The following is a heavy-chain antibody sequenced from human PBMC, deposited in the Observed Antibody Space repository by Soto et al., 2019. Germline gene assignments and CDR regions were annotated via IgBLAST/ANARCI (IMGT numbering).Heavy chain of an antibody. J-gene: IGHJ4*02. CDR1: GDSISSDYY. CDR2: IYYRGSI. CDR3: XXXXXXVGELPFFDS. Sequence: QVPLQESGPGLVKPSQTLSLTCTVSGDSISSDYYWSWIRQYPGKGLEWIGYIYYRGSIYYNPSLKSRAXISVXTSXNQFSMXXNSVTAAATAVYYCXXXXXXVGELPFFDSWGQGTLVTVSS. D-gene: IGHD3-10*01. V-gene: IGHV4-31*03.